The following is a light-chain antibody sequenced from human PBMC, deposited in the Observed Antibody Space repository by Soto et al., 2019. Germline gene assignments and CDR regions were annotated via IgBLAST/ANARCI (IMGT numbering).Light chain of an antibody. Sequence: EIVLTQSPGTLSLSPWERATLSCRASQNVSSTYLAWYQQKPGQAPRLLIYGASSRATGIPDRFSGSGSGTDFTLTISRLEPEDFAVYYCQQYGSSPRTFGQGTKVEIK. V-gene: IGKV3-20*01. CDR3: QQYGSSPRT. J-gene: IGKJ1*01. CDR2: GAS. CDR1: QNVSSTY.